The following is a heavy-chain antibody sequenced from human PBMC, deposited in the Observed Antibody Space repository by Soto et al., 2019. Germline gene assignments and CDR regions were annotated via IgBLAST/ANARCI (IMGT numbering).Heavy chain of an antibody. Sequence: QVQLVESGGGVVQPGRSLRPSCAASGFTFSSYAMHWVRQAPGKGLEWVAVISYDGSNKYYADSVKGRFTISRDNSKNTLYLQMNSLRAEDTAVYYCARDWGYSGTDECFDYWGQGTLVTVSS. V-gene: IGHV3-30-3*01. CDR3: ARDWGYSGTDECFDY. D-gene: IGHD1-26*01. CDR1: GFTFSSYA. CDR2: ISYDGSNK. J-gene: IGHJ4*02.